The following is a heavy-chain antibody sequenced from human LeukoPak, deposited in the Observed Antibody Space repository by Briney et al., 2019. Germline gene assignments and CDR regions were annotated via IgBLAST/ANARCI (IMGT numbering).Heavy chain of an antibody. D-gene: IGHD6-19*01. J-gene: IGHJ4*02. CDR2: IYTTGSS. Sequence: PSETLSLTCTVSGGSNSSYYWSWIRQPAGKGLEWLGRIYTTGSSNYNPSLQSRVTMSVDTSKNQFSLKLSSVTAADTAVYYCARDNPVAGNRGIDYWGQGTLVTVSS. CDR3: ARDNPVAGNRGIDY. V-gene: IGHV4-4*07. CDR1: GGSNSSYY.